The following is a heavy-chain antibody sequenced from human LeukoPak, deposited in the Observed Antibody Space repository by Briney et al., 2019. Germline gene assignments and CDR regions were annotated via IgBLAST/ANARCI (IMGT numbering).Heavy chain of an antibody. CDR2: SNPNSGGT. V-gene: IGHV1-2*02. J-gene: IGHJ6*03. CDR3: ARGIFWSGYYAPYYMDV. D-gene: IGHD3-3*01. Sequence: DPLNFACTASGYTFSGCGVHWVHNTHGPGLELMRRSNPNSGGTNYAQKFQGRVTMTRDTSISTAYMELSRLRSDDTAVYYCARGIFWSGYYAPYYMDVWGKGTTVTVSS. CDR1: GYTFSGCG.